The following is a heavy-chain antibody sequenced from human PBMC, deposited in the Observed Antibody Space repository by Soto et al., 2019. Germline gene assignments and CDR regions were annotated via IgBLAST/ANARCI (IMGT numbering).Heavy chain of an antibody. CDR1: GFSFSAYG. Sequence: LVESGGGVFQTGRSLRLSCEASGFSFSAYGLQWVRQAPGKGLEWVAVIWFDGSNQYYVDSVKGRFTISRDNSKNTLYLQMKSLRVEDTAVYYCARDMLGEQQLVLWGQGTLVTVSS. CDR3: ARDMLGEQQLVL. V-gene: IGHV3-33*01. CDR2: IWFDGSNQ. D-gene: IGHD6-13*01. J-gene: IGHJ4*02.